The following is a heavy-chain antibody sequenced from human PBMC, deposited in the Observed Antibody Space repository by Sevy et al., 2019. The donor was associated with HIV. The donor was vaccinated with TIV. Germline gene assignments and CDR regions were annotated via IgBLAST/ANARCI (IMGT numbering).Heavy chain of an antibody. CDR2: IHSDDTT. D-gene: IGHD5-18*01. Sequence: GGSLRLSCAASGFTVNSNYMTWVRQAPGKGLEGVSVIHSDDTTYYADSVKDRFTISRDNFKNTLHLHMSSLRAEDTAVYYCARGKSGYGYALNYWGQGTLVTVSS. V-gene: IGHV3-66*01. CDR1: GFTVNSNY. CDR3: ARGKSGYGYALNY. J-gene: IGHJ4*02.